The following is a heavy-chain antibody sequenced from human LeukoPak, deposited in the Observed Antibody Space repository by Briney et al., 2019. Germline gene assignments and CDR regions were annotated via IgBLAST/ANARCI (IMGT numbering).Heavy chain of an antibody. V-gene: IGHV3-9*01. Sequence: GGSLRLSCAASGFAFDDYAMHWVRQAPGKVLEWVSGISWNSGSIGYADSVKGRFTISRANAKNSLYLQMNSLRAEDTAVYYCARGERRWLQTNYYYYMDVWGKGTTVTVSS. D-gene: IGHD5-24*01. CDR3: ARGERRWLQTNYYYYMDV. J-gene: IGHJ6*03. CDR1: GFAFDDYA. CDR2: ISWNSGSI.